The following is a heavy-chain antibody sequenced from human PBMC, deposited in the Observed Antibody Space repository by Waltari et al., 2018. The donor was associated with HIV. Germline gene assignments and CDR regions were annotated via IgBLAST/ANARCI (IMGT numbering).Heavy chain of an antibody. V-gene: IGHV1-2*06. D-gene: IGHD4-17*01. Sequence: QVQLVQSGAAVRKPGASVKVSCKASGYTFTGYYLHWVRQAPGQGLEWMGRINPNRGGTNYAQKFQARVTMTRDTSIGAAYMELSSLRPNDTAVYYCARVTTVTGDSYFYYGMDVWGQGTTVTVSS. CDR3: ARVTTVTGDSYFYYGMDV. CDR1: GYTFTGYY. J-gene: IGHJ6*02. CDR2: INPNRGGT.